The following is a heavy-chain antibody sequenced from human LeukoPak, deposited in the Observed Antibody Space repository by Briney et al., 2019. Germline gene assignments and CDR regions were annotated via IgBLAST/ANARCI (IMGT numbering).Heavy chain of an antibody. CDR2: IYYSGST. CDR1: GGSISSSSYY. V-gene: IGHV4-39*01. CDR3: ATMGALSGSYVWFDP. D-gene: IGHD1-26*01. Sequence: PSETLSLTCTVSGGSISSSSYYWGWIRQPPGKGLEWIGSIYYSGSTYYNPSLKSRVTISVDTSKNQFSLKLSSVTAADTAVYYCATMGALSGSYVWFDPWGQGTLVTVSS. J-gene: IGHJ5*02.